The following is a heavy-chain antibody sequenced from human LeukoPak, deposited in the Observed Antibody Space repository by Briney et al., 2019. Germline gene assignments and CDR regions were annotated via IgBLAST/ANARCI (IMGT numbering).Heavy chain of an antibody. D-gene: IGHD3-10*01. Sequence: SETLSLTCSVSGGSISSSSYSWGWVRQPPGKGPEWIARIYYSGSTYYNPSLKSRVTISVDTSKNQFSLKLSSVTAADTAVYYCARREAYYGSGSAKGWFDPWGQGTLVTVSS. V-gene: IGHV4-39*07. J-gene: IGHJ5*02. CDR3: ARREAYYGSGSAKGWFDP. CDR1: GGSISSSSYS. CDR2: IYYSGST.